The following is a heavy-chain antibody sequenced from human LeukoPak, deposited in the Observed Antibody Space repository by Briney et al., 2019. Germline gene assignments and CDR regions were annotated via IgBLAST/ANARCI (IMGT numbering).Heavy chain of an antibody. V-gene: IGHV1-69*04. J-gene: IGHJ4*02. CDR2: IIPILGIA. CDR1: GGTFISYA. CDR3: AGYSSGYYFGY. Sequence: SVKVSCKASGGTFISYAISWVRQAPGQGLEWMGRIIPILGIANYAQKFQGRVTITADKSTSTAYMELSSLRSEDTAVYYCAGYSSGYYFGYWGQGTLVTVPS. D-gene: IGHD3-22*01.